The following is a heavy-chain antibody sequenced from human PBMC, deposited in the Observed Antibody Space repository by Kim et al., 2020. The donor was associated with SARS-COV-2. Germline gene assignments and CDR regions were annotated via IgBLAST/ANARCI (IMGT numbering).Heavy chain of an antibody. D-gene: IGHD3-9*01. Sequence: SVKVSCKASGGTSRDFIISWVRQAPGQGLQWMGRIIPLRGLADNAQKFQGRLTISADKSSSTAYMELSGLRSDDTAVYYCARQNDILTYSFDYWGQGTLVTVSS. V-gene: IGHV1-69*02. CDR2: IIPLRGLA. CDR3: ARQNDILTYSFDY. CDR1: GGTSRDFI. J-gene: IGHJ4*02.